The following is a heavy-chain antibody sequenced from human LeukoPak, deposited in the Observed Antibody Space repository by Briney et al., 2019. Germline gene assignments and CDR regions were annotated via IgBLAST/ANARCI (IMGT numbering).Heavy chain of an antibody. CDR3: ASGEVGVVYRAGGRYYYYYHAMDV. J-gene: IGHJ6*02. V-gene: IGHV1-69*10. D-gene: IGHD2-15*01. CDR2: IIPILGTA. Sequence: GASVKVSCKASGGTFSSYAISWVRQAPGQGLEWMGGIIPILGTANYAQKFQGRVTMTRNTSISTAYMELRSLRSDDTAVYYCASGEVGVVYRAGGRYYYYYHAMDVWGQGTTVTVSS. CDR1: GGTFSSYA.